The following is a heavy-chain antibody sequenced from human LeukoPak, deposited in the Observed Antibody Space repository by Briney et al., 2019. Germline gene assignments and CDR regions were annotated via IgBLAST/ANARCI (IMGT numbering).Heavy chain of an antibody. CDR1: GFTFRSYG. Sequence: GGSLRLSCAASGFTFRSYGMHWVRQAPGKGLEWVAVIWYDGSNKYYADSVKGRFTISRDNSKDTLYLQMNSLRAEDTAVYYCAKGSSQYFDYWGQGTLVTVSS. CDR2: IWYDGSNK. V-gene: IGHV3-33*06. J-gene: IGHJ4*02. CDR3: AKGSSQYFDY.